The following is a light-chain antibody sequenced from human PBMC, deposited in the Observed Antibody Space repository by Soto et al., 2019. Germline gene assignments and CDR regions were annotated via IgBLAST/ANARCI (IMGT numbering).Light chain of an antibody. CDR1: SSNIGSNYD. J-gene: IGLJ2*01. Sequence: QSVLTQPPSVSGAPGQRVTISCTGSSSNIGSNYDVQWYQLLPGTAPKLLIYVNDNRPSGVPDRFSGSRSGTSASLAITGLRAEDEADYYCQSYDNSLRGVVFGGGTKLTVL. CDR2: VND. V-gene: IGLV1-40*01. CDR3: QSYDNSLRGVV.